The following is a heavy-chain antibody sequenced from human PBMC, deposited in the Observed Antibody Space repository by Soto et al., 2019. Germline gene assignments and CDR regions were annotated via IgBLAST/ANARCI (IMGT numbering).Heavy chain of an antibody. J-gene: IGHJ4*02. V-gene: IGHV4-59*01. CDR1: GGSISSYY. CDR3: AIRYGASFDY. CDR2: IYYIGST. D-gene: IGHD4-17*01. Sequence: QVQLQESGPGLVKPSETLSLTCTVSGGSISSYYWSWIRQTPGKGLEWIGYIYYIGSTNYNPSLKSRVTISVDTSKNQVSLKLSSVTAADTAVYYCAIRYGASFDYWGQGTLVTVSS.